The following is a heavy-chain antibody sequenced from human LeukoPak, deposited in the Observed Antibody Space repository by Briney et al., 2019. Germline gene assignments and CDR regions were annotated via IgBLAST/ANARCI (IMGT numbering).Heavy chain of an antibody. Sequence: ASVKVSCKASGYTFTSYGISWVRQAPGQGLEWMGWISAYNGNTNYAQKLQGRVTMTTDTSTSTAYMELRSLRSDDTAVYYCARDLYSYGPKASYHWFDPWGQGTLVTVSS. V-gene: IGHV1-18*01. D-gene: IGHD5-18*01. CDR1: GYTFTSYG. CDR2: ISAYNGNT. CDR3: ARDLYSYGPKASYHWFDP. J-gene: IGHJ5*02.